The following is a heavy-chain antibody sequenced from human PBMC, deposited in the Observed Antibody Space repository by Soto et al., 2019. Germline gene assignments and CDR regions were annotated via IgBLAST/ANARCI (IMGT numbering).Heavy chain of an antibody. D-gene: IGHD1-26*01. V-gene: IGHV3-21*01. CDR1: GFTFSSYS. Sequence: GGSLRLSCAASGFTFSSYSMNWVRQAPGKGLEWVSSISSSSSYIYYADSVKGRFTISRDNAKNSLYLQMNSLRAEDTAVYYCARDNEGATAFDIWGQGTMVTVS. CDR3: ARDNEGATAFDI. J-gene: IGHJ3*02. CDR2: ISSSSSYI.